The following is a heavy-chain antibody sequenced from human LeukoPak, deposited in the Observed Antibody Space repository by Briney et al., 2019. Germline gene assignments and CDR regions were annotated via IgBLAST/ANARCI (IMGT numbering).Heavy chain of an antibody. CDR3: ARGVAYYYDSSGYYPYYFDY. CDR1: GGSISSYY. CDR2: IYYSGST. J-gene: IGHJ4*02. Sequence: SETLSLICTVSGGSISSYYWSWIRQPPGKGLEWIGYIYYSGSTNYNPSLKSRVTISVDTSKNQFSLKLSSVTAADTAVYYCARGVAYYYDSSGYYPYYFDYWGQGTLVTVSS. V-gene: IGHV4-59*01. D-gene: IGHD3-22*01.